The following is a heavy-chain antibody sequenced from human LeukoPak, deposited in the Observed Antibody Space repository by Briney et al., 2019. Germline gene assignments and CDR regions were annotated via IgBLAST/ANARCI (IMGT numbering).Heavy chain of an antibody. D-gene: IGHD3-10*01. V-gene: IGHV1-69*05. CDR2: IIPMFGTA. Sequence: SSVKVSCKASGCTFSSYAISWVRQAPGQGLEWMGMIIPMFGTANYAQKFQGRVTITTDESTSTAYMELSSLRSEDTAVYYCARDALFYYGSGNYFDYWGQGTLVTVSS. J-gene: IGHJ4*02. CDR3: ARDALFYYGSGNYFDY. CDR1: GCTFSSYA.